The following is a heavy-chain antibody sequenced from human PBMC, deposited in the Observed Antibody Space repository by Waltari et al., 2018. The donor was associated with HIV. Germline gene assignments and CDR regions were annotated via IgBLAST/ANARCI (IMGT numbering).Heavy chain of an antibody. V-gene: IGHV4-34*01. J-gene: IGHJ6*02. D-gene: IGHD2-2*02. Sequence: QVQLQQWGAGLLKPSATLSLTCAVYGGSFSGYYWSWIRQPPGKGLEWIGEINHRGSTNYNPSLKSRVIISVDTSMNQFSLKLSSGTAADTAVYYCARARYCSSTRCYTKGRRNSFYYYALDVWGQGTTVTVSS. CDR2: INHRGST. CDR3: ARARYCSSTRCYTKGRRNSFYYYALDV. CDR1: GGSFSGYY.